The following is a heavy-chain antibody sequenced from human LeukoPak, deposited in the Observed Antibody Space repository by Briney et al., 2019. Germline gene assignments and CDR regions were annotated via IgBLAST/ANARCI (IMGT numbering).Heavy chain of an antibody. D-gene: IGHD4-17*01. CDR1: GFTFSTYW. CDR2: IKQDGSEK. J-gene: IGHJ4*02. Sequence: GGSLRLSCAASGFTFSTYWMNWVRQAPGKGLEWVANIKQDGSEKYYVDSVKGRFTISRDNAKNPLYLQMNSLRAEDTAVFYCARGAYAWYGAKEIGDYWGQGTLVTVSS. CDR3: ARGAYAWYGAKEIGDY. V-gene: IGHV3-7*01.